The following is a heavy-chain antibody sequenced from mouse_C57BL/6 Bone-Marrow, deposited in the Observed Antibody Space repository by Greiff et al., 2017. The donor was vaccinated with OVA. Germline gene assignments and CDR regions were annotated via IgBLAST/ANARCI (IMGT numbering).Heavy chain of an antibody. CDR3: ARPGYDYAMDY. CDR1: GFTFSDYG. CDR2: ISSGSSTI. J-gene: IGHJ4*01. Sequence: EVKLMESGGGLVKPGGSLKLSCAASGFTFSDYGMHWVRQAPEKGLEWVAYISSGSSTIYYADTVKGRFTISRDNAKNTLFLQMTSLRSEDTAMYYCARPGYDYAMDYWGQGTSVTVSS. D-gene: IGHD2-2*01. V-gene: IGHV5-17*01.